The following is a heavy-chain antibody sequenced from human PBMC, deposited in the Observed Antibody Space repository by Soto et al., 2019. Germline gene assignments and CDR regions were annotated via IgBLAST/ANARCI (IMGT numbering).Heavy chain of an antibody. CDR3: AKTANGWFSAFDI. V-gene: IGHV3-23*01. CDR2: ISGSGGTT. Sequence: EVQQLESGGGLVQPGGSLRLSCAASGFTFSSYAMSWVRQAPGKGLEWVSAISGSGGTTYYADSVKGRFTFSRDNSKNTLYMQMNSLRAEDTAVYYCAKTANGWFSAFDIWGQGTMVTVSS. J-gene: IGHJ3*02. D-gene: IGHD6-19*01. CDR1: GFTFSSYA.